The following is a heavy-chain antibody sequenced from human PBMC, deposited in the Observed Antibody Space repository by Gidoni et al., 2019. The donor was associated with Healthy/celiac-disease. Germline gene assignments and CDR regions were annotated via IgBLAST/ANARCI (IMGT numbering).Heavy chain of an antibody. CDR2: ISGDGGST. CDR1: GFTFGAYS. D-gene: IGHD6-6*01. Sequence: EVQLVESGGGVVQPGGSLRPPCSASGFTFGAYSMHLVLQCPGKGLEWVSLISGDGGSTYYADSVKGRFTISRDNSKNSLYLQMNSLRTEDTALYYCAKDRGIAARGEFDPWGQGTLVTVSS. CDR3: AKDRGIAARGEFDP. V-gene: IGHV3-43*02. J-gene: IGHJ5*02.